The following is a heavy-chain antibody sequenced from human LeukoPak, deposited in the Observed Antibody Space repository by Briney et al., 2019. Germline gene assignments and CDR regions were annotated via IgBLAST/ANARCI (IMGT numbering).Heavy chain of an antibody. V-gene: IGHV4-59*01. Sequence: SSETLSLTCTVSGGSISSNYWSWIRQPPGKGLECIGYIFYSGDIRYNPSLKSRVTISVDTSKNQFSLKLTSVTAADTAIYYCASLNYHGSGSPFDYWGQGMLVTVSS. J-gene: IGHJ4*02. CDR2: IFYSGDI. D-gene: IGHD3-10*01. CDR3: ASLNYHGSGSPFDY. CDR1: GGSISSNY.